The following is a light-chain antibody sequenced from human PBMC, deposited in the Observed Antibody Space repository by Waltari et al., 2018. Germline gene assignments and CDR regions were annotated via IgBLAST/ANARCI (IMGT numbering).Light chain of an antibody. CDR3: QKYDFLPAT. Sequence: EIVLTHSPGTLSLSPGERAPLSCRASQGVGKYLAWYQQRPGQAPRLLLYHASIRATGIPDRFSGSGFGTDFSLTISRLVPEDFAVYYCQKYDFLPATFGQGTTVEIK. V-gene: IGKV3-20*01. J-gene: IGKJ1*01. CDR1: QGVGKY. CDR2: HAS.